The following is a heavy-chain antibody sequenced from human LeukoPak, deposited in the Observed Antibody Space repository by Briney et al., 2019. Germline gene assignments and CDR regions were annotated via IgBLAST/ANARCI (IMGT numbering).Heavy chain of an antibody. D-gene: IGHD4-17*01. J-gene: IGHJ4*02. CDR3: ARYTVTMSHLDY. CDR1: GGSFSGYY. V-gene: IGHV4-34*01. Sequence: SETLSLTCAVYGGSFSGYYWSWIRQPPGKGLEWIGEINHSGSTNYNPSLKSRVTISVDTSKNQFSLKLSSVTAADTAVYYCARYTVTMSHLDYWGQGTLVTVSS. CDR2: INHSGST.